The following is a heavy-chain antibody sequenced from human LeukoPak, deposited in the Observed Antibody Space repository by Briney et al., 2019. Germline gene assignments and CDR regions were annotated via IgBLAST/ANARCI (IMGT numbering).Heavy chain of an antibody. CDR3: AKDSNYYGSGSEVDY. V-gene: IGHV3-23*01. CDR1: GFTFSSYS. D-gene: IGHD3-10*01. J-gene: IGHJ4*02. CDR2: ISGSGGST. Sequence: PGGSLRLSCAASGFTFSSYSMNWVRQAPGKGLEWVSAISGSGGSTYYADSVKGRFTISRDNSQNTLYLQMNSLRAEDTAVYYCAKDSNYYGSGSEVDYWGQGTLVTVSS.